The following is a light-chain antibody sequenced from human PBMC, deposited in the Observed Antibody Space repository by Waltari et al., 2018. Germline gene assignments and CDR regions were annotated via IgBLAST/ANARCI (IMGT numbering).Light chain of an antibody. V-gene: IGKV4-1*01. CDR2: WAS. J-gene: IGKJ2*01. CDR1: QTILYNSNNKNY. CDR3: QQYFDNPRT. Sequence: EIVMTQSPESLAVSLGERATIPCKSSQTILYNSNNKNYLAWYQQKPGQPTRLLIYWASSRDSGVPDRFSGSGSGTDFTLTISSLQAEDVAVYYCQQYFDNPRTFGQGTRLEIK.